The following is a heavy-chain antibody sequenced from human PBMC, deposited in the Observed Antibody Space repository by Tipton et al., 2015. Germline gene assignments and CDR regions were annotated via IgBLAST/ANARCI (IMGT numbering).Heavy chain of an antibody. CDR1: GFIVRDNY. D-gene: IGHD6-19*01. CDR3: ARSSSGWYRSLAY. Sequence: GSLRLSCAASGFIVRDNYMTWVRQAPGKGLEWVSVIYSGGDTYYADSVKGRFTISRDNSKTTLYLQMDSLRAEDTAVYYCARSSSGWYRSLAYWGQGTLVTVSS. CDR2: IYSGGDT. V-gene: IGHV3-53*01. J-gene: IGHJ4*02.